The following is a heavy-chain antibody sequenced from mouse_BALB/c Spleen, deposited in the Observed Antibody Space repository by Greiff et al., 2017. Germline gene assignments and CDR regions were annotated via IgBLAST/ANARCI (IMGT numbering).Heavy chain of an antibody. CDR1: GYTFTDYN. CDR3: ACLNYDGGAMDY. J-gene: IGHJ4*01. D-gene: IGHD2-4*01. V-gene: IGHV1-18*01. CDR2: INPNNGGT. Sequence: DVQLQESGPELVKPGASVKIPCKASGYTFTDYNMDWVKQSHGKSLEWIGDINPNNGGTIYNQKFKGKATLTVDKSSSTAYMELRSLTSEDTAVYYCACLNYDGGAMDYWGQGTSVTVSS.